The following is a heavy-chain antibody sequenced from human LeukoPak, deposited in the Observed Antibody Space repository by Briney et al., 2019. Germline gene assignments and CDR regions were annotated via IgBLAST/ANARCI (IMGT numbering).Heavy chain of an antibody. J-gene: IGHJ4*02. V-gene: IGHV3-33*01. CDR1: GFTFSNYG. CDR2: IWYDGSNK. Sequence: GGSLRLSCAASGFTFSNYGMHWVRQAPGKGLEWVAVIWYDGSNKNYADSVKGRFTISRDNSKNTLYLQMNSLRAEDTAVYYCARGIPQTGVMLDYWGQGTLVTVSS. CDR3: ARGIPQTGVMLDY. D-gene: IGHD2-21*01.